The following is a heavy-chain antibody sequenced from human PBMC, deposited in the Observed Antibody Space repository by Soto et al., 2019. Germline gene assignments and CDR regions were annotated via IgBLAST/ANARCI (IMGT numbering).Heavy chain of an antibody. Sequence: PVGSLRLSCAASGFTFSSYGMHWVRQAPGKGLEWVAVISYDGSNKYYADSVKGRFTISRDNSKNTLYLQMNSLRAEDTAVYYCAKVTAIAAAGPIPDYWGQGTLVTVS. V-gene: IGHV3-30*18. D-gene: IGHD6-13*01. J-gene: IGHJ4*02. CDR1: GFTFSSYG. CDR3: AKVTAIAAAGPIPDY. CDR2: ISYDGSNK.